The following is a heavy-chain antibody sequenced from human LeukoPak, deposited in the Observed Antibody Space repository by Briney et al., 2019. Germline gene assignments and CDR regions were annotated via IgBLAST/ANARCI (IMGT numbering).Heavy chain of an antibody. CDR1: GFSFSSYS. D-gene: IGHD2-21*01. Sequence: GGSLRLSCAASGFSFSSYSMNWVRQAPGKGLEWVSSITTSSSYIYYADSVKGRFTISRDSSRNTLFLQMNRLRPEDAAVYYCAKAPVTTCRGAYCYPFDYWGQGTLVTVFS. V-gene: IGHV3-21*04. CDR2: ITTSSSYI. J-gene: IGHJ4*02. CDR3: AKAPVTTCRGAYCYPFDY.